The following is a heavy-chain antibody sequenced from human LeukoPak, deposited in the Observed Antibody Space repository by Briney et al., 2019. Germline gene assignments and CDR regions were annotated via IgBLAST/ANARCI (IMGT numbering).Heavy chain of an antibody. CDR1: GGSISSSSYY. Sequence: PSEALSLTCTVSGGSISSSSYYWGWIRQPPGKGLEWIGSIYYSGSTYYNPSLKSRVTISVDTSKNQFSLKLSSVTAADTAVYYCARSGYNWNYFLDYWGQGTLVTVSS. D-gene: IGHD1-7*01. V-gene: IGHV4-39*01. CDR2: IYYSGST. CDR3: ARSGYNWNYFLDY. J-gene: IGHJ4*02.